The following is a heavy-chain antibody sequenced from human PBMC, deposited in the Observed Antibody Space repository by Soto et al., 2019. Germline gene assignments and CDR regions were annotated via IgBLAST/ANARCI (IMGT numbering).Heavy chain of an antibody. CDR2: IIPAFGTA. Sequence: QVQLVQSGAEVKNPGSSVKVSCKTSGGTFNSYLIDWVRQAPGQGLEWMGGIIPAFGTAKYAQKFQGRVTLTADQSTTTAYMELRTLTSEDTAVYYCARGLDQPPVGLYFDTWGQGTLVTVSS. D-gene: IGHD2-2*01. CDR3: ARGLDQPPVGLYFDT. V-gene: IGHV1-69*01. CDR1: GGTFNSYL. J-gene: IGHJ4*02.